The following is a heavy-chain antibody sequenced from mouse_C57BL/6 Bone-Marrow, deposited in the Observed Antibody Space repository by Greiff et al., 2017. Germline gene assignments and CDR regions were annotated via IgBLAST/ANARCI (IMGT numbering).Heavy chain of an antibody. D-gene: IGHD1-1*01. CDR3: ARLGYYYGSMRDYFDY. CDR1: GYTFTDYY. Sequence: VQLQQSGAELVRPGASVKLSCKASGYTFTDYYINWVKQRPGQGLEWIARIYPGSGTTYYNATFKGKATLTAEKSSSTAYMQLSSLTSEDSAVYFCARLGYYYGSMRDYFDYWGKGTTLTVSS. J-gene: IGHJ2*01. CDR2: IYPGSGTT. V-gene: IGHV1-76*01.